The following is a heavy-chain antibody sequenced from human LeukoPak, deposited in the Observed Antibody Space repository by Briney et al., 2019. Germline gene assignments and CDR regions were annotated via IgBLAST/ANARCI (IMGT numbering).Heavy chain of an antibody. V-gene: IGHV3-23*01. D-gene: IGHD3-3*01. Sequence: PGGSLRLSCAASGFTFSSYAMSWVRQAPGKGLEWVSAISGSGGSTYYADSVKGRFTISRDNSKNTLYLQMNSLRAEDTAVYYCAKDVPGIFGVVIIALYFDYWGQGTLVTVSS. CDR3: AKDVPGIFGVVIIALYFDY. J-gene: IGHJ4*02. CDR1: GFTFSSYA. CDR2: ISGSGGST.